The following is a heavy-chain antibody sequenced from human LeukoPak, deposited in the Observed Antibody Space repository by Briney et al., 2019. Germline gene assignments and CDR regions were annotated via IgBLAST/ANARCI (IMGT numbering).Heavy chain of an antibody. CDR3: ARLGYYDSSGYYPYYFDY. V-gene: IGHV4-34*01. D-gene: IGHD3-22*01. CDR1: GGSFSGYY. J-gene: IGHJ4*02. Sequence: SETLSLTCAVYGGSFSGYYWSWIRQPPGKGLEWIGEINHSGSTNYNPSLKSRVTISVDTSKNQFSLKLSSVTAADTAVYYCARLGYYDSSGYYPYYFDYWGQGTLVTASS. CDR2: INHSGST.